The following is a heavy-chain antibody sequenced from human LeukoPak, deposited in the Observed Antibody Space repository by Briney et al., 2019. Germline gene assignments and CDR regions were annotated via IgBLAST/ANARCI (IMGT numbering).Heavy chain of an antibody. CDR3: ASMASRWEPFDY. CDR2: FNPGSDKT. D-gene: IGHD1-26*01. CDR1: GYTFNNYY. J-gene: IGHJ4*02. V-gene: IGHV1-46*02. Sequence: GASVKVSCKASGYTFNNYYIHWVRQAPGQGLEWMGIFNPGSDKTTYAQKLQGRVTMTGDTSTNTVYMELSSLKSDDTAVYYCASMASRWEPFDYWGQGTLVTVSS.